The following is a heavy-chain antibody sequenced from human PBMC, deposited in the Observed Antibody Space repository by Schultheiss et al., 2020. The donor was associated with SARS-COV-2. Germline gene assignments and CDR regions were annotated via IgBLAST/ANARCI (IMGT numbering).Heavy chain of an antibody. CDR1: GYTFTGYY. V-gene: IGHV1-69*13. CDR2: IIPIFGTT. Sequence: SVKVSCKASGYTFTGYYMHWVRQAPGQGLEWMGGIIPIFGTTTYAQKFQGRVTITADEGAATVYLELSSLRSEDTAVYYCATRTPDGRYYDWSSPHYYYYGMDVWSQGTTVTVSS. J-gene: IGHJ6*02. D-gene: IGHD3-9*01. CDR3: ATRTPDGRYYDWSSPHYYYYGMDV.